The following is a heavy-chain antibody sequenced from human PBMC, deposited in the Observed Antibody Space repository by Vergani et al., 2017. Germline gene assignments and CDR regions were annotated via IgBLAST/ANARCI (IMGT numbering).Heavy chain of an antibody. D-gene: IGHD6-13*01. V-gene: IGHV3-13*05. CDR1: GFTFSSYD. J-gene: IGHJ4*02. CDR3: ARGRIAAAGTVRYFDY. Sequence: EVQLVESGGGLAQPGGSLRLSCAASGFTFSSYDMHWVRQATGKGLEWVSAIGTAGDPYYPGSVKGRFTISRENAKNSLYLQMNSLRAEDTAVYYCARGRIAAAGTVRYFDYWGQGTLVTVSS. CDR2: IGTAGDP.